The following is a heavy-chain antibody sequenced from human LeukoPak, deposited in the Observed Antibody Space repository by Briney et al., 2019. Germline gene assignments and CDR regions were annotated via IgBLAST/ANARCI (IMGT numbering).Heavy chain of an antibody. J-gene: IGHJ6*02. CDR3: ASPSPSRSYYYYGMDV. CDR2: IYYSGST. CDR1: GGSISSSSYY. Sequence: SETLSLTCTVSGGSISSSSYYWGWIRQPPGKGLEWIGSIYYSGSTYYNPSLKSRVTISVDTSKNQFSLKLSSVTAADTAVYYCASPSPSRSYYYYGMDVWGQGTTVTVSS. V-gene: IGHV4-39*01.